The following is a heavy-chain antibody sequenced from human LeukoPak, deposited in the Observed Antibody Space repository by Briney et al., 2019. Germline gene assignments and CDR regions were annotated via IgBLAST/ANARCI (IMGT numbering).Heavy chain of an antibody. CDR3: ARAPQQLVPGDYGMDV. V-gene: IGHV4-39*07. CDR1: GGSISSSSYY. J-gene: IGHJ6*02. D-gene: IGHD6-13*01. CDR2: IYHSGST. Sequence: SETLSLTCTVSGGSISSSSYYWGWIRQPPGKGLEWIGSIYHSGSTNYNPSLKSRVTISVDKSKNQFSLKLSSVTAADTAVYYCARAPQQLVPGDYGMDVWGQGTTVTVSS.